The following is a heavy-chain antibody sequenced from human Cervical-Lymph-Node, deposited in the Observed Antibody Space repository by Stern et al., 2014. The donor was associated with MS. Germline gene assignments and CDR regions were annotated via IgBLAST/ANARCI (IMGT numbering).Heavy chain of an antibody. J-gene: IGHJ6*02. Sequence: EVQLVESGGGLVKPGGSLRLSCAASGFTFSSYSMNWVRQAPGKGLEWVSSISSSSSYIYYADSVKGRFTISRDNAKNSLYLQMNSLRAEDTAVYYCAREYDFWSGLYYYYYGMDVWGQGTTVTVSS. V-gene: IGHV3-21*01. CDR3: AREYDFWSGLYYYYYGMDV. CDR2: ISSSSSYI. CDR1: GFTFSSYS. D-gene: IGHD3-3*01.